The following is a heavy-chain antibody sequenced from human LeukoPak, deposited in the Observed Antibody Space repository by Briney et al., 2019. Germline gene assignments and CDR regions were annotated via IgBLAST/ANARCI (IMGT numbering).Heavy chain of an antibody. J-gene: IGHJ6*03. D-gene: IGHD2-2*01. CDR2: IYPGDSDT. CDR1: GYSFTSYW. V-gene: IGHV5-51*01. Sequence: GESLKISCKGSGYSFTSYWIGWVRQMPGKGLEWMGIIYPGDSDTRYSPSFQGQVTISADKSISTAYLQWSSLKASDTAMYYWARLIPALFEYQLPPRGIGYMDVWGKGTTVTVSS. CDR3: ARLIPALFEYQLPPRGIGYMDV.